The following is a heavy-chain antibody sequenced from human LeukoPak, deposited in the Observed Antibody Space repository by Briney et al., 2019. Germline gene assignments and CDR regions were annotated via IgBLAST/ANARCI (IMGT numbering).Heavy chain of an antibody. CDR3: ARTITIFGALGYFDY. J-gene: IGHJ4*02. V-gene: IGHV4-31*03. CDR1: GASISSGADS. Sequence: PQTLSLTCTVSGASISSGADSWGWARQHPGKGLEWIAHNYYRGNTNHNPSLKRRVTISVDTSKNQFSLKLSSVTAADTAVYYCARTITIFGALGYFDYWGQGTLVTVSS. D-gene: IGHD3-3*01. CDR2: NYYRGNT.